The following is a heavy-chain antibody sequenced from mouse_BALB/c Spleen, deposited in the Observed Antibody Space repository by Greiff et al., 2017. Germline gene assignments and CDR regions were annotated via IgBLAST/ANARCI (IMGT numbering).Heavy chain of an antibody. V-gene: IGHV5-4*02. D-gene: IGHD1-1*01. CDR1: GFTFSDYY. J-gene: IGHJ4*01. CDR2: ISDGGSYT. Sequence: EVMLVESGGGLVKPGGSLKLSCAASGFTFSDYYMYWVRQTPEKRLEWVATISDGGSYTYYPDSVKGRFTISRDNAKSNLYLQMSSLKSEDNAMYYCARGRDYYGSSYCAMDYWGQGTSVTVSS. CDR3: ARGRDYYGSSYCAMDY.